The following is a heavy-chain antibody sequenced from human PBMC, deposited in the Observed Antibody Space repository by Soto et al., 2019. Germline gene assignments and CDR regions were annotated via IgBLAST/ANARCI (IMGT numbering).Heavy chain of an antibody. Sequence: PGGSLRLSYAASGFTVSSNYMSWVRQAPGKGLEWVSVIYSGGSTYYADSVKGRFTISRDNSKNTLYLQMNSLRAEDTAVYYCARVSGYYFLYYFDYWGQGTLVTVSS. D-gene: IGHD3-22*01. CDR1: GFTVSSNY. V-gene: IGHV3-66*01. CDR2: IYSGGST. J-gene: IGHJ4*02. CDR3: ARVSGYYFLYYFDY.